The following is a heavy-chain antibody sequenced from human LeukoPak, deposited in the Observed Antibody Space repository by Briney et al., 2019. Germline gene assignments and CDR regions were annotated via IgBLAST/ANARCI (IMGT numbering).Heavy chain of an antibody. J-gene: IGHJ3*02. V-gene: IGHV3-23*01. Sequence: GSLRLSCAASGFTFSSYAMSWVRQAPGKGLEWVSAISGSGGSTYYADSVKGWFTISRDNSKNTLYLQMNSLRAEDTAVYYCAKGVMITFGGVIAGDAFDIWGQGTMVTVSS. D-gene: IGHD3-16*02. CDR3: AKGVMITFGGVIAGDAFDI. CDR2: ISGSGGST. CDR1: GFTFSSYA.